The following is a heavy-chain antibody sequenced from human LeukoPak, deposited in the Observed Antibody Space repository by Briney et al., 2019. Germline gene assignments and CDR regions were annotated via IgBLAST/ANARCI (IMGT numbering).Heavy chain of an antibody. V-gene: IGHV4-59*01. CDR3: ARRGGSGRAFDY. CDR1: GGSISSYY. J-gene: IGHJ4*02. Sequence: PSETLSLTCTVSGGSISSYYWSWIRQPPGKGLEWIGYIYYSGSTNYNPSLRSRVTISVDTSKSQFSLKLSSVTAADTAVYYCARRGGSGRAFDYWGQGTLVTVSS. D-gene: IGHD1-26*01. CDR2: IYYSGST.